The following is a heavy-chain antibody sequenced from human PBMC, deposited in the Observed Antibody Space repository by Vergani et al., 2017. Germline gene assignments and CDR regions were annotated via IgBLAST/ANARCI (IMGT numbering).Heavy chain of an antibody. CDR3: ARATRLVSIAARPIYYYYYMDV. D-gene: IGHD6-6*01. CDR2: ISPDGFST. CDR1: GYTFTAYY. J-gene: IGHJ6*03. V-gene: IGHV1-46*01. Sequence: QVQLVQSGAEVGKPGASVKISCKASGYTFTAYYIHWVRQAPEQGLEWVGVISPDGFSTFYAQKFQGRVTITRDTSTSTVYVEVTSLRSDDTAVYYCARATRLVSIAARPIYYYYYMDVWGKGTTVTVSS.